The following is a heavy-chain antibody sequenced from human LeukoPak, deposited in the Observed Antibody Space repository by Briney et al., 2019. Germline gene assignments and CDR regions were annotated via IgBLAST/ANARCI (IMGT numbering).Heavy chain of an antibody. CDR2: ISGSGGNT. V-gene: IGHV3-23*01. CDR3: AKDQEGDYWFGELLSPSIDY. CDR1: GFTFSIYA. J-gene: IGHJ4*02. D-gene: IGHD3-10*01. Sequence: GGSLRLSCAASGFTFSIYAMSWVRQAPGKGLEWVSGISGSGGNTNYADSVKGRFTISRDNSKNTLYLQMNSLRAEDTAVYYCAKDQEGDYWFGELLSPSIDYWGQGTLVTVSS.